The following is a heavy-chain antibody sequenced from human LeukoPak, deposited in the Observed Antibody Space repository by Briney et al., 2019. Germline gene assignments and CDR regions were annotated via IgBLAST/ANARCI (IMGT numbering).Heavy chain of an antibody. J-gene: IGHJ3*02. CDR1: GFTFSSYW. CDR3: TTVSLLVPTVALDAFDI. CDR2: IKSKTDGGTT. V-gene: IGHV3-15*01. Sequence: PGGSLRLSCAASGFTFSSYWMSWVRQAPGKGLEWVGRIKSKTDGGTTDYAAPVKGRFTISRDDSKNTLYLQMNSLKTEDTAVYYCTTVSLLVPTVALDAFDIWGQGTMVTVSS. D-gene: IGHD4-23*01.